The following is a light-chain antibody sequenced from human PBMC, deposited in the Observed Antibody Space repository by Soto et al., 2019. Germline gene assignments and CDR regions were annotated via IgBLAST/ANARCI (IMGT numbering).Light chain of an antibody. CDR1: SSDVGGYNY. CDR3: SSYAGSNSYA. J-gene: IGLJ1*01. Sequence: QSVLTQPPSASGSPGQSVTISCTGTSSDVGGYNYVSWYQQRPGKAPKLMIYEVSKRPSGVPDRFSGSKSGNTASLTVSGLQAEDEADYYCSSYAGSNSYAFGTGTKVTVL. CDR2: EVS. V-gene: IGLV2-8*01.